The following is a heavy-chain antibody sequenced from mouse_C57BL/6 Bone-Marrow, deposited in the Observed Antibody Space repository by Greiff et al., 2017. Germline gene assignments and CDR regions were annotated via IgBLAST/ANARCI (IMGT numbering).Heavy chain of an antibody. CDR1: GYTFTSYW. D-gene: IGHD1-1*01. J-gene: IGHJ4*01. V-gene: IGHV1-72*01. CDR3: ARYPYYYGRAMDY. Sequence: QVQLQQSGAELVKPGASVKLSCKASGYTFTSYWMHWVKQRPGRGLEWIGRIDPHSGGTKYNEKFKSKATLTVDKPSSTAYMQLSSLTSEDSAVYYCARYPYYYGRAMDYWGQGTSVTVSS. CDR2: IDPHSGGT.